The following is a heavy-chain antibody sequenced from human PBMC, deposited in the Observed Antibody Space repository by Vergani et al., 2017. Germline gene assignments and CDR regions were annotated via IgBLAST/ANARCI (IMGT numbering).Heavy chain of an antibody. CDR3: ARRAERWETLLRDDFDV. D-gene: IGHD1-26*01. V-gene: IGHV4-34*01. Sequence: QVQLQQWGPGLLKPSETLSLTCAVYGESLSGYYWSWIRLAPGKGLEWIGEINHSGTINYNPTLKSPFNVSIDTSRDHFSLKLRSVSAADTAVYFCARRAERWETLLRDDFDVWGQGTFVTVSP. J-gene: IGHJ3*01. CDR1: GESLSGYY. CDR2: INHSGTI.